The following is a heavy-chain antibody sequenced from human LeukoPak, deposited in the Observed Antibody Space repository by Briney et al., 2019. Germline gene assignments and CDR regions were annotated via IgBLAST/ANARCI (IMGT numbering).Heavy chain of an antibody. J-gene: IGHJ4*02. Sequence: AASVKVSCKAPGYTFTDYYRHWVRQAPGQGLEGMGRINPNSGGTNYEQMFQGRPTITRDTSINTAYIKLSSPSSEDKPVYYCAREAAIPRTFFDYWGQGILVTVSS. CDR2: INPNSGGT. CDR3: AREAAIPRTFFDY. D-gene: IGHD2-2*02. V-gene: IGHV1-2*06. CDR1: GYTFTDYY.